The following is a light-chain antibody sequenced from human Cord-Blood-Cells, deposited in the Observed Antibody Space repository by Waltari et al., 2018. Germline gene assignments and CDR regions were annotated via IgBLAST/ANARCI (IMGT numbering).Light chain of an antibody. CDR1: QSISSW. CDR2: DAS. J-gene: IGKJ1*01. V-gene: IGKV1-5*01. CDR3: QQYNSYSRT. Sequence: DIQMTQSPSTLSASVGDSVTITCRASQSISSWLAWYQQKPGKAPKLLIYDASSLESGVPSRFSGSGSGTEFTLTISSLQPEDFATYYCQQYNSYSRTFGQGTKVEIK.